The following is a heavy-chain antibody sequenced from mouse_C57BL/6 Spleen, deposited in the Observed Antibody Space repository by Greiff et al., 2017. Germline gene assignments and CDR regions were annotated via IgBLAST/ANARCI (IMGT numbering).Heavy chain of an antibody. D-gene: IGHD1-1*01. V-gene: IGHV1-69*01. Sequence: QVQLQQPGAELVMPGASVKLSCKASGYTFTSYWMHWVKQRPGQGLEWIGEIDPSDSYTNYNQKFKGKSTLTVDKSSSTAYMQLSSLTSEDSAVYYCARGDYGSGIDYWGQGTTLTVSS. CDR2: IDPSDSYT. J-gene: IGHJ2*01. CDR1: GYTFTSYW. CDR3: ARGDYGSGIDY.